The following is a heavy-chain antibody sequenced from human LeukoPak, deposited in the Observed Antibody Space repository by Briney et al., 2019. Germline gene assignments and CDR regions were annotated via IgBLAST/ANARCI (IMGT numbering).Heavy chain of an antibody. D-gene: IGHD5-18*01. CDR3: AKDRGYSYGGPYWYFDL. V-gene: IGHV3-23*01. CDR1: GFTFSSYS. CDR2: ISGSGGST. Sequence: GGSLRLSCAASGFTFSSYSMNWVRQAPGKGLEWVSAISGSGGSTYYADSVKGRFTISRDNSKNTLYLQMNSLRAEDTAVYYCAKDRGYSYGGPYWYFDLWGRGTLVTVSS. J-gene: IGHJ2*01.